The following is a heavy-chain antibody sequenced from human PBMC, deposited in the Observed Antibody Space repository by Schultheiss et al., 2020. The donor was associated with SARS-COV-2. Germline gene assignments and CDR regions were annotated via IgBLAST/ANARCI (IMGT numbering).Heavy chain of an antibody. CDR3: AKLGLVGATVDY. CDR1: GFTFSSYG. D-gene: IGHD1-26*01. CDR2: ISSGGTYI. J-gene: IGHJ4*02. V-gene: IGHV3-21*05. Sequence: GGSLRLSCAASGFTFSSYGMHWVRQAPGKGLEWVSYISSGGTYIYYADSVKGRFTISRDNAKNSLYLQMNSLGEEDTAVYYCAKLGLVGATVDYWGQGTLVTVSS.